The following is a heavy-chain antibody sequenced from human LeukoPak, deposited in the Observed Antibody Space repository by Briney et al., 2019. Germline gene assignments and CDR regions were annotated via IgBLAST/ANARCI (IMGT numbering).Heavy chain of an antibody. J-gene: IGHJ4*02. CDR3: ARRAGVSPYSSSWYFDY. Sequence: PGGSLRLSCAASGFTVSSNYMSWVRQAPGKGLEWVLVIYSGGSTYYADSVKGRFTISRDNSKNTLYLQMNSLRAEDTAVYYCARRAGVSPYSSSWYFDYWGQGTLVTVSS. D-gene: IGHD6-13*01. CDR2: IYSGGST. V-gene: IGHV3-66*01. CDR1: GFTVSSNY.